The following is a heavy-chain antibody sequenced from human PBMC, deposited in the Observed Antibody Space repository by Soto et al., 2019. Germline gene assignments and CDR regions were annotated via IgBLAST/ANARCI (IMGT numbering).Heavy chain of an antibody. Sequence: GGSLILSCKASGFIFSEYSMSWVRQAPGKGLEWVSSISGSSSHMYYADSLKGRFTISRDNAKNSLYLQMSGLRAEDAAVYFCAKYTHYSDRSAYHPPYYYDFWGQGILVTVSS. CDR2: ISGSSSHM. J-gene: IGHJ4*02. CDR3: AKYTHYSDRSAYHPPYYYDF. D-gene: IGHD3-22*01. CDR1: GFIFSEYS. V-gene: IGHV3-21*01.